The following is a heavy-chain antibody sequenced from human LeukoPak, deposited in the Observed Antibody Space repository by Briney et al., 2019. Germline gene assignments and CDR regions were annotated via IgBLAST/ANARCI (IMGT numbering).Heavy chain of an antibody. J-gene: IGHJ4*02. CDR3: ARHSSSWSRGYLDY. V-gene: IGHV2-70*11. D-gene: IGHD6-13*01. CDR1: GFSLSTSGMC. CDR2: IDWDDDK. Sequence: SGPTLVNPTQTLTLTCTFSGFSLSTSGMCVSWIRQPPGKALEWLARIDWDDDKYYSTSLKTRLTISKDTSKNQVVLTMTNMDPVDTATYYCARHSSSWSRGYLDYWGQGTLVTVSS.